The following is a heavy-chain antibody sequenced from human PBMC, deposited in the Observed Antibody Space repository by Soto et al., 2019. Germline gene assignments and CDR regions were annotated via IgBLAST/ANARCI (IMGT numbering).Heavy chain of an antibody. CDR3: ARGGHCANGVCSALDY. CDR1: GGSISTYY. Sequence: SETLSLTCTVSGGSISTYYWSWIRQPPGKGLEWIGYIYYGGSADYNPSLKSRVTISVDTSKKQFSLKLSSVTAADTAAYYCARGGHCANGVCSALDYWGQGTLVTVSS. V-gene: IGHV4-59*08. CDR2: IYYGGSA. J-gene: IGHJ4*02. D-gene: IGHD2-8*01.